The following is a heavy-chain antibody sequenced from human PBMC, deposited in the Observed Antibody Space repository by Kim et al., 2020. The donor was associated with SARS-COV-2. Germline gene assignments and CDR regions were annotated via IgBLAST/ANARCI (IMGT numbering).Heavy chain of an antibody. CDR1: GFTFNTYG. Sequence: GGSLRLSCAASGFTFNTYGMHWVRQVPGKGPEWVAVIWYDGSNKFYADSVKGRFTISRDNSKNTLFLQMNSLRAEDTGVYYCARVMKGSGGSGAIRFGELVDYYGMDVWGQGTTVTVSS. J-gene: IGHJ6*02. CDR2: IWYDGSNK. V-gene: IGHV3-33*01. D-gene: IGHD3-10*01. CDR3: ARVMKGSGGSGAIRFGELVDYYGMDV.